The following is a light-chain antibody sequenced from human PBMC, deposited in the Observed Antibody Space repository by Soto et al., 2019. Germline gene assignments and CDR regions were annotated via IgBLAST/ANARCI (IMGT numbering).Light chain of an antibody. Sequence: DFQITQSPSSLSASVGDRVTITCRASQDISDHLAWYQHKPGKVPKLLIYEASTLQSGVTSRFSGGGSGTDFTLTISSLQPEDVATYYCQKYNRTSRTFGQGTKVELK. CDR1: QDISDH. CDR2: EAS. V-gene: IGKV1-27*01. CDR3: QKYNRTSRT. J-gene: IGKJ1*01.